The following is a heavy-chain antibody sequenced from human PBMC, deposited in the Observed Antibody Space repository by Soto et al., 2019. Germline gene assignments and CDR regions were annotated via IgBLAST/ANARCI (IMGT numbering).Heavy chain of an antibody. Sequence: PSETLSLTXTVSGGSISSGGYYWSWIRQHPGKGLEWIGYIYYSGSTYYNPSLKSRVTITVDTSKNQFSLKLSSVTAADTAVYYCARACTDGYNYFDYWGQGTLVTVPS. CDR1: GGSISSGGYY. CDR3: ARACTDGYNYFDY. D-gene: IGHD5-12*01. J-gene: IGHJ4*02. V-gene: IGHV4-31*02. CDR2: IYYSGST.